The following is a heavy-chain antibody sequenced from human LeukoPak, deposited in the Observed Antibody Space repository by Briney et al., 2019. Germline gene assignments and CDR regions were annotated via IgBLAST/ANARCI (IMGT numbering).Heavy chain of an antibody. CDR3: AKDRTSDYGDYYYYGMDV. Sequence: GGSLRLSCAASGFTFSSYGMHWVRQAPGKGLEWVAVISYDGSNKYYADSVKGRFTISRDNSKNTLYLQMNSLSAEDTAVYYCAKDRTSDYGDYYYYGMDVWGQGTTVTVSS. V-gene: IGHV3-30*18. J-gene: IGHJ6*02. D-gene: IGHD4-17*01. CDR2: ISYDGSNK. CDR1: GFTFSSYG.